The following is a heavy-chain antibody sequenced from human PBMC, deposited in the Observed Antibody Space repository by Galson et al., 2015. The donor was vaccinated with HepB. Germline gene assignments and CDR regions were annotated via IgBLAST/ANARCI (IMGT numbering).Heavy chain of an antibody. D-gene: IGHD4-23*01. J-gene: IGHJ4*02. CDR1: GFTFSSYA. V-gene: IGHV3-30-3*01. CDR2: ISYDGSNK. CDR3: ARGQFPMTTVVTPSSGYFDY. Sequence: SLRLSCAASGFTFSSYAMHWVRQAPGKGLEWVAVISYDGSNKYYADSVKGRFTISRDNSKNTLYLQMNSLRAEDSAVYYCARGQFPMTTVVTPSSGYFDYWGQGTLVTVSS.